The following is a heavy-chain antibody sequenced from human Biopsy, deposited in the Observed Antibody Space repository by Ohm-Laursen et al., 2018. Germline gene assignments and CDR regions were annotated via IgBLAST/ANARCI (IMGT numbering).Heavy chain of an antibody. D-gene: IGHD1-26*01. J-gene: IGHJ4*02. CDR1: GGSISNYF. Sequence: TLSLTCAVSGGSISNYFWTWIRQPPGKGLEWIGYFRFEDRTSYNSSLKGRVTISADTSKNQFSLRLSSVTAADTAVYYCALGGGSYVNFDYWGQGTLVTVSS. V-gene: IGHV4-59*01. CDR2: FRFEDRT. CDR3: ALGGGSYVNFDY.